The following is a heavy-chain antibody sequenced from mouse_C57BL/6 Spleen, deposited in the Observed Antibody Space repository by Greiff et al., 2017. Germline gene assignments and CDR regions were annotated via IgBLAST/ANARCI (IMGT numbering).Heavy chain of an antibody. D-gene: IGHD1-1*01. CDR1: GYTFTSYW. J-gene: IGHJ4*01. V-gene: IGHV1-69*01. CDR3: ARFYYGSSYYAMDY. CDR2: IDPSDSYT. Sequence: QVQLQQPGAELVMPGASVKLSCKASGYTFTSYWMHWVKQRPGQGLEWIGEIDPSDSYTNYNQKFKGKSTLTVDKSSSTAYMQLSSLTSEDSAVDYCARFYYGSSYYAMDYWGQGTSVTVSS.